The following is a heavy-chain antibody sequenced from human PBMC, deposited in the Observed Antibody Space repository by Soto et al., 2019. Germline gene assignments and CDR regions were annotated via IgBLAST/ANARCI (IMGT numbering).Heavy chain of an antibody. CDR3: ATSLDYCSVMRCFEGYYYYMDV. CDR2: INAGNGNT. Sequence: QVQLVPSGAEVRKPGASVEVSCKTSGLTFTAYTIHWVRQAPGQRLEWLGWINAGNGNTQLSQQFQGRVTITRDTSATRTDMQLSSLRSEDTAVYYCATSLDYCSVMRCFEGYYYYMDVLGKGTTVSVSS. CDR1: GLTFTAYT. J-gene: IGHJ6*03. V-gene: IGHV1-3*01. D-gene: IGHD2-15*01.